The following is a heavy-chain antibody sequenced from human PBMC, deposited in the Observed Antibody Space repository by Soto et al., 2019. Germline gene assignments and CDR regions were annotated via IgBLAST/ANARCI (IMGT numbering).Heavy chain of an antibody. CDR2: INHSGST. V-gene: IGHV4-34*01. J-gene: IGHJ4*02. CDR1: GGSFSGYY. D-gene: IGHD2-2*02. CDR3: ARDRGGLFQYCVRTSCYTS. Sequence: SETLSLTCAPYGGSFSGYYWSWIRQPPGKGLEWIGEINHSGSTNYNPSLKSRVTISVDTSKNQFSLKLSSVTAAAPAVYYCARDRGGLFQYCVRTSCYTSWAQGALVTVSA.